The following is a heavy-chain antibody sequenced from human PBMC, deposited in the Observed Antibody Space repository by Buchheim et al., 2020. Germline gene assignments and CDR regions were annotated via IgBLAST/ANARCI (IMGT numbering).Heavy chain of an antibody. Sequence: EVQLVESGGGLVQPGGSLRLSCAASGFTFSSYSMNWVRQAPGKGLERVSYISSSSSTIYYADSVKGRFTISRDNAKNSLYLQMNSLRAEDTAVYYCARQIVAGTFDYYYYGMDVWGQGTT. J-gene: IGHJ6*02. V-gene: IGHV3-48*01. CDR2: ISSSSSTI. D-gene: IGHD6-19*01. CDR3: ARQIVAGTFDYYYYGMDV. CDR1: GFTFSSYS.